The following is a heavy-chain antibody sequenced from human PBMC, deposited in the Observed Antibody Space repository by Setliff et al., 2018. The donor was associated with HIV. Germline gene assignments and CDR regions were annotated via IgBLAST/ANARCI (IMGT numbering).Heavy chain of an antibody. V-gene: IGHV4-39*02. CDR1: GGSIDNNKYY. Sequence: SETLSLTCSVSGGSIDNNKYYWTWIRQPPGKGLEWTGSIYHTGTPHYNPSLKSRVTVSLDTSRNQFSLRLTSVTAADTAVYFCAREPDYWSQGTLVTVS. CDR2: IYHTGTP. CDR3: AREPDY. J-gene: IGHJ4*02.